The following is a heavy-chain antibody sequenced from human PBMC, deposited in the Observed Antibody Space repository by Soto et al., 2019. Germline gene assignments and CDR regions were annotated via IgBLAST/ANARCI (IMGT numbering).Heavy chain of an antibody. J-gene: IGHJ4*02. CDR1: GFKFSNYA. CDR2: ISATGGGT. V-gene: IGHV3-23*01. CDR3: AKDRRAGGNSAFYFDF. Sequence: GGSLRLSCAASGFKFSNYAMSWVRQAPGKGLEWVSLISATGGGTYYADSVKGRFTISRDNSHNTLYLQVHSLTAEDTAVYYCAKDRRAGGNSAFYFDFWGQGAQVTVPS. D-gene: IGHD3-16*01.